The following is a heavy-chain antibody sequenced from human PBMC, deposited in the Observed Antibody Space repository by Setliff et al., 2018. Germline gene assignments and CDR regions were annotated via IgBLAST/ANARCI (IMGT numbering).Heavy chain of an antibody. CDR1: GGSFSGYY. CDR3: ARGFYYYYYYYMDV. CDR2: INHSGST. Sequence: TSETLSLTCAVYGGSFSGYYWSWIRQPPGKGLEWIGEINHSGSTNYNPSLKSRVTISVDTSKNQFSLKLSSVTAADTAVYYCARGFYYYYYYYMDVWGKGTTVTVSS. J-gene: IGHJ6*03. V-gene: IGHV4-34*01.